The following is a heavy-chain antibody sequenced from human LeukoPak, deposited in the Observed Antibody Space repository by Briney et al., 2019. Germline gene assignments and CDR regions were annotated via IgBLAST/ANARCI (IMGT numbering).Heavy chain of an antibody. CDR1: GYTFTSYY. D-gene: IGHD3-22*01. J-gene: IGHJ3*02. Sequence: ASVKVSCKASGYTFTSYYMHWVRQAPGQGLEWMGIINPSGGSTSYAQKFQDRVTMTRDMSTSTVYMELSSLRSEDTAVYYCARACITMIVVTTGPNAFDIWGQGTMVTVSS. V-gene: IGHV1-46*01. CDR2: INPSGGST. CDR3: ARACITMIVVTTGPNAFDI.